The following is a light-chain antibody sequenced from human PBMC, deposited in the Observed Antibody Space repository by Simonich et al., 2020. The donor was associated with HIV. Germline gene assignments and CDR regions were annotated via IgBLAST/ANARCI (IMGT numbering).Light chain of an antibody. CDR1: QSVLYSSNKKNY. J-gene: IGKJ1*01. CDR3: QQYYSTPPT. V-gene: IGKV4-1*01. Sequence: DIVMTQSPDSLAVSLGARATINGKSSQSVLYSSNKKNYLAWYQQKPGHPPNLLIYWASSRESGVPDRFSASGSWTDFTLTISSLQAEDVAIYYCQQYYSTPPTFGQGTKVEIK. CDR2: WAS.